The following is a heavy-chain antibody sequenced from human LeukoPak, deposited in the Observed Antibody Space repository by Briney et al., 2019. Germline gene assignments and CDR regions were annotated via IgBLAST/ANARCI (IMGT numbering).Heavy chain of an antibody. J-gene: IGHJ5*02. D-gene: IGHD3-10*01. CDR2: IIPIFGTA. Sequence: ASVKVSCKASGGTFSSYAISWVRQAPGQGLEWMGGIIPIFGTANYAQKFQGRVTITTDESTSTAYMELSSLRSEDTAVYYCATEGREGSGSYHCFDPWGQGTLVTVSS. CDR3: ATEGREGSGSYHCFDP. CDR1: GGTFSSYA. V-gene: IGHV1-69*05.